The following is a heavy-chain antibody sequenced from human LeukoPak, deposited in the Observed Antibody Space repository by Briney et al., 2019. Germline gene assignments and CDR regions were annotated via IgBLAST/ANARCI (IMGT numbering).Heavy chain of an antibody. CDR3: AREGSSSYAL. J-gene: IGHJ1*01. CDR1: GGSISSGGYS. V-gene: IGHV4-30-4*07. Sequence: PSETLSLTCAVSGGSISSGGYSWSWIRQPPGKGLEWIGYIYYSGSTYYNPSLKSRVTISVDTSKNQFSLKLSSVTAADTAVYYCAREGSSSYALWGQGTLVTVSS. CDR2: IYYSGST. D-gene: IGHD2-2*01.